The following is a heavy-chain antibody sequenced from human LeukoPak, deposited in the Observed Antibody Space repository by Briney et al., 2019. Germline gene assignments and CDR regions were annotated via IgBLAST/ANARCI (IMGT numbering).Heavy chain of an antibody. CDR2: INPNSGGT. Sequence: ASVKVSCKASGYTFTGYYMHWVRQAPGQGLEWIGRINPNSGGTNYAQKFQGRVTMTRDTSISTAYMELSRLRSDDTAVYYCASNAPSGGSGSYYYYYYYMDVWGKGTTVTVSS. D-gene: IGHD3-10*01. CDR1: GYTFTGYY. J-gene: IGHJ6*03. CDR3: ASNAPSGGSGSYYYYYYYMDV. V-gene: IGHV1-2*06.